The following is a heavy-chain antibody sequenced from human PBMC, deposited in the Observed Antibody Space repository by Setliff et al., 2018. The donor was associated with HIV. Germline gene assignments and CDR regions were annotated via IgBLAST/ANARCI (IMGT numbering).Heavy chain of an antibody. V-gene: IGHV4-34*01. J-gene: IGHJ6*03. CDR3: ARGTLVVPDARDYYYYLDI. Sequence: SETLSLTGAVYGGSFSGYYWTWIRQPPGKGLEWIGEINHSGRTNDNPSLKSRLTISVDTSKKQFSLRLRSVTAADSAVYYCARGTLVVPDARDYYYYLDIWGQGNTVTVSS. CDR1: GGSFSGYY. D-gene: IGHD2-2*01. CDR2: INHSGRT.